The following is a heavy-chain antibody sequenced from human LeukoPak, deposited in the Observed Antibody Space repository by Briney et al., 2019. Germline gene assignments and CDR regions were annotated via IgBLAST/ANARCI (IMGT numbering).Heavy chain of an antibody. CDR3: ARAPGSGYYY. V-gene: IGHV3-74*01. J-gene: IGHJ4*02. D-gene: IGHD3-22*01. Sequence: GGSLRLSCAASGFTFSSYAMHWVRQAPGKGLVWVSRISTDGSSTTYADSVKGRFTISRDNAKNTLYLQMNSLRAEDTAVYYCARAPGSGYYYWGQGTLVTVSS. CDR1: GFTFSSYA. CDR2: ISTDGSST.